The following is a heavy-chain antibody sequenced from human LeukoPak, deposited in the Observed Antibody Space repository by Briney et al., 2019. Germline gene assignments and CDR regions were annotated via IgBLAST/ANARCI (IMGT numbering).Heavy chain of an antibody. J-gene: IGHJ3*02. CDR1: GYTFTSYY. Sequence: GESPKISCKGSGYTFTSYYMHWVRQAPGQGLEWMGIINPSGGSTSYAQKFQGRVTMTRDMSTSTVYMELSSLRSEDTAVYYCARARITMIAGRGAFDIWGQGTMVTVSS. D-gene: IGHD3-22*01. CDR3: ARARITMIAGRGAFDI. CDR2: INPSGGST. V-gene: IGHV1-46*01.